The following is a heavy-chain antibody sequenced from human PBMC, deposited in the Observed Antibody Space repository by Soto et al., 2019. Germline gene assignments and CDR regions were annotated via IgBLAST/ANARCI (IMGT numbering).Heavy chain of an antibody. J-gene: IGHJ6*02. Sequence: XGSLRLSCAASGFTLSSYAMSWVRQAPGKGLDWVSAISGSGGSTYYADSVKGRFTISRDNSKNTLYLQMNSLRAEDTAVYYRARNFWSGYYIGGYGMDVWGQGSTVTVSS. CDR1: GFTLSSYA. CDR2: ISGSGGST. CDR3: ARNFWSGYYIGGYGMDV. V-gene: IGHV3-23*01. D-gene: IGHD3-3*01.